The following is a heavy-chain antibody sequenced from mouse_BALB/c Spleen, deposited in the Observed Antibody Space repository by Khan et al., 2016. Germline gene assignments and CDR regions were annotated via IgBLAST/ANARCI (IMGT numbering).Heavy chain of an antibody. CDR1: GYAFTNYL. CDR3: ARYDGNCYAIDY. D-gene: IGHD2-3*01. Sequence: QVQLKQSGAELVRPGTSVKVSCKASGYAFTNYLIEWVKQRPGQGLEWIGVINPGSGGTNYNEKFKVKATLTADKSSSTAYRQRSSLTSDYTAVYFCARYDGNCYAIDYWGQRTSVTVSS. CDR2: INPGSGGT. J-gene: IGHJ4*01. V-gene: IGHV1-54*01.